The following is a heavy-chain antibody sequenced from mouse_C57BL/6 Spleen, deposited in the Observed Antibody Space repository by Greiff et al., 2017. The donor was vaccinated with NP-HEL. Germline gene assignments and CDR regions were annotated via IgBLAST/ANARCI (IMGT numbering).Heavy chain of an antibody. CDR2: ISSGSSTI. D-gene: IGHD2-3*01. J-gene: IGHJ3*01. CDR1: GFTFSDYG. V-gene: IGHV5-17*01. Sequence: EVQLVESGGGLVKPGGSLKLSCAASGFTFSDYGMHWVRQAPEKGLEWVAYISSGSSTIYYADTVKGRFTISRDNAKKTLFLQMTSLRSEDTAMYYCARPGDGYLFAYWGQGTLVTVSA. CDR3: ARPGDGYLFAY.